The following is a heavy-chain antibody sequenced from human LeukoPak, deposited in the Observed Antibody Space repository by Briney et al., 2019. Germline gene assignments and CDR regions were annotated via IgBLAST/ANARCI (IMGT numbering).Heavy chain of an antibody. CDR2: ISSDGSKE. CDR1: GFSFSTFA. V-gene: IGHV3-30*18. Sequence: GGSLRLSCGASGFSFSTFAMHWVRQTPDKGLEWVAVISSDGSKEIYADSVKGRFTIPRDNSKNTLYLRMNNLTPEDTALYYCAKGLHTSSWYGNWFDPWGQGTLVTVSS. J-gene: IGHJ5*02. CDR3: AKGLHTSSWYGNWFDP. D-gene: IGHD2-15*01.